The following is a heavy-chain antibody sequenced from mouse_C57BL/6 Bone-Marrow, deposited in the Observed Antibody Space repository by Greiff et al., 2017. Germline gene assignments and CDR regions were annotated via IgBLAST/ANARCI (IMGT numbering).Heavy chain of an antibody. J-gene: IGHJ2*01. Sequence: VQLQQSGPELVKPGASVKISCKASGYTFTDYNMDWVKQSHGKSLEWIGDINPNNGGTIYNQKFKGKATLTVDTSSSTAYMQLRSLTAEDTAVYYCAREDFDYWGQGTTLTVSS. CDR1: GYTFTDYN. CDR3: AREDFDY. CDR2: INPNNGGT. V-gene: IGHV1-18*01.